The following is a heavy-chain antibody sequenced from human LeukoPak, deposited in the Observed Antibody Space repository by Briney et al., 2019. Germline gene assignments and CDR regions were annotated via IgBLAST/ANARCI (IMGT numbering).Heavy chain of an antibody. CDR3: AGHDLTLNAFDI. D-gene: IGHD1-14*01. CDR2: IGSSGGYM. J-gene: IGHJ3*02. Sequence: PGRSLRLSCAASGFTFSSFTMNWVRQAPGKGLEWVSSIGSSGGYMYYADSVKGRFTISRDDAKNSLYLQMNSLRAEDTAVYYCAGHDLTLNAFDIWGQGTMVTVSS. CDR1: GFTFSSFT. V-gene: IGHV3-21*01.